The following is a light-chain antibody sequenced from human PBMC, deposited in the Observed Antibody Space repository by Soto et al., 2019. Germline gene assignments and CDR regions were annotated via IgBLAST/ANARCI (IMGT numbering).Light chain of an antibody. Sequence: DIQMTQSPSSLSASVGDRVTITFRASQSISSWLAWYQQKPGKAPKLLTYDASSLESGVPSRFSGSGSGTEFTLTISSLQPDDFATYYCQQYNSYSYTFGQGTKV. CDR2: DAS. CDR3: QQYNSYSYT. J-gene: IGKJ2*01. CDR1: QSISSW. V-gene: IGKV1-5*01.